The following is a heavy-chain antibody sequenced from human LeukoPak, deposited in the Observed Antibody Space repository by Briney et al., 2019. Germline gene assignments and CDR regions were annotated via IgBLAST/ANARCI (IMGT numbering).Heavy chain of an antibody. CDR1: GDSVSSNSAA. CDR3: AGDQGYCSAGSCYHFDC. Sequence: SQTLSLTCATSGDSVSSNSAAWNWIRQSPSRGLEWLGRTYYRSKWYNDYAVSVKSRITINPDTSKNQFSLQLNSVTPEDTAVYYCAGDQGYCSAGSCYHFDCWGQGTLVTVSS. V-gene: IGHV6-1*01. CDR2: TYYRSKWYN. J-gene: IGHJ4*02. D-gene: IGHD2-15*01.